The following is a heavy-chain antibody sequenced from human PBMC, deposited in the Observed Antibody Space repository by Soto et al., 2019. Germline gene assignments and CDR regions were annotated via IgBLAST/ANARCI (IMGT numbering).Heavy chain of an antibody. CDR2: IYYSGST. J-gene: IGHJ6*03. Sequence: SSETLSLTCTVSGGSISSYYWSWIRQPPGKGLEWIGYIYYSGSTNYNPSLKSRVTISVDTSKNQFSLKLSSVTAADTAVYYCARYGGARYYYYYMDVWGKGTTVTVSS. D-gene: IGHD3-10*01. CDR3: ARYGGARYYYYYMDV. V-gene: IGHV4-59*12. CDR1: GGSISSYY.